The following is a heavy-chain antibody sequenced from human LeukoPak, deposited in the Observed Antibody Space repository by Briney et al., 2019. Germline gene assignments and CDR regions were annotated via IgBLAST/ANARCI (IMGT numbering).Heavy chain of an antibody. J-gene: IGHJ4*02. Sequence: ASETLSLTCTVYGGSFSAYYWSWIRQPPGKGLEWIGEINHSGSSKYNPSLNSRVTISVDTSKNQFSLKLSSVTAADTAVYYCARRQESSGWFDYWGQGTLVTVSS. CDR1: GGSFSAYY. D-gene: IGHD6-19*01. CDR3: ARRQESSGWFDY. V-gene: IGHV4-34*01. CDR2: INHSGSS.